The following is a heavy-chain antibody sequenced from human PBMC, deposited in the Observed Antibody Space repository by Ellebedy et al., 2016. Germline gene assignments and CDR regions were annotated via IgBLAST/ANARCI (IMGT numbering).Heavy chain of an antibody. CDR3: ARGELRPGYYYYYGMDV. Sequence: SETLSLXXAVYGGSFSGYYWSWIRQPPGKGLEWIGEINHSGSTNYNPSLKSRVTISVDTSKNQFSLKLSSVTAADTAVYYCARGELRPGYYYYYGMDVWGQGTTVTVSS. D-gene: IGHD1-7*01. CDR2: INHSGST. V-gene: IGHV4-34*01. CDR1: GGSFSGYY. J-gene: IGHJ6*02.